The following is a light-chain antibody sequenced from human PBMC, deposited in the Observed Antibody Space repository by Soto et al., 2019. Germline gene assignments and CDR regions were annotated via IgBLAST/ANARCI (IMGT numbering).Light chain of an antibody. CDR1: QSISSW. V-gene: IGKV1-5*01. Sequence: DIQMTQSPSTLSASVGDRVTITCRASQSISSWLAWYQQKPGKAPKLLIYDASSLESGVPSRFSGSGSGTEFTLTISSLQPDDFATYYCQQYDNLPITFGPGTKVDIK. J-gene: IGKJ3*01. CDR3: QQYDNLPIT. CDR2: DAS.